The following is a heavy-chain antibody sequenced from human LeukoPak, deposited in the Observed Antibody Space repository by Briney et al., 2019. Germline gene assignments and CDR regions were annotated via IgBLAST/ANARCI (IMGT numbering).Heavy chain of an antibody. V-gene: IGHV3-9*01. D-gene: IGHD3-10*01. Sequence: GRSLRLSCAASGFTFDDYAMHWVRQAPGKGLEWVSGISWNSGSIGYADSVKGRFTISRDNAKNSLYLQMNSLRAEDTALYYCAKAYGSGRTYPFDYWGQGTLVTVSS. CDR1: GFTFDDYA. J-gene: IGHJ4*02. CDR3: AKAYGSGRTYPFDY. CDR2: ISWNSGSI.